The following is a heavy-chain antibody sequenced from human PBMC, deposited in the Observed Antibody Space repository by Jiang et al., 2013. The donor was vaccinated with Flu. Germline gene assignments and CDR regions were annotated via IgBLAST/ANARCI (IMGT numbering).Heavy chain of an antibody. J-gene: IGHJ6*02. CDR2: IYYSGST. D-gene: IGHD1-26*01. Sequence: GSGLVKPSGTLSLTCTVSGGSISSSSYYWGWIRQPPGKGLEWIGSIYYSGSTYYNPSLKSRVTISVDTSKNQFSLKLSSVTAADTAVYYCASSRGSYYYYYGMDVVGPRDXGHRLL. CDR1: GGSISSSSYY. V-gene: IGHV4-39*07. CDR3: ASSRGSYYYYYGMDV.